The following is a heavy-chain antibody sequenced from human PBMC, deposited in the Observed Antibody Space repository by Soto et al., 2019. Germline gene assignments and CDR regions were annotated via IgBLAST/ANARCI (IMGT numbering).Heavy chain of an antibody. CDR2: IDPNNGGT. CDR1: GYTFTGHY. J-gene: IGHJ4*02. Sequence: GASVKVSCKASGYTFTGHYLHWVRRAPGQGLEWMGWIDPNNGGTNYAQKFQGRVTMTEDTSTDTAYMELSSLRSEDTAVYYSATGIVATIVDYWGQGTLVTVSS. D-gene: IGHD5-12*01. V-gene: IGHV1-2*02. CDR3: ATGIVATIVDY.